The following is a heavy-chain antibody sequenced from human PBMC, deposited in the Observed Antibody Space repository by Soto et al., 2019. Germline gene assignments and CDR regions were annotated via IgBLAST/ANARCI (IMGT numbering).Heavy chain of an antibody. CDR3: ATQTDKTQGDYYYYYRMDV. D-gene: IGHD2-15*01. CDR1: GYSFTSYW. J-gene: IGHJ6*02. Sequence: PGESLKISCKGSGYSFTSYWIGWVRQMPGKGLEWMGIIYPGDSDTRYSPSFQGQVTISADKSISTAYLQWSSLKASDTAMYYCATQTDKTQGDYYYYYRMDVSGQGTTVTVSS. CDR2: IYPGDSDT. V-gene: IGHV5-51*01.